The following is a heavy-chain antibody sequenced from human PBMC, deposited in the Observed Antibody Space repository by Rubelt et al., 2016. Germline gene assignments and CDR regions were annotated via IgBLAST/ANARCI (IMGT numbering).Heavy chain of an antibody. V-gene: IGHV1-3*01. CDR1: GYSFTTYS. Sequence: QVQLVQSGAEVKKPGASVKVSCKAAGYSFTTYSIHWVRQAPGQRLEWMGWINAGNGNTKYSQKFRGRGTITRDTSASTAYMELSSLRSEDTAIYYCATGYSSGWYVAYWGQGTLVTVSS. CDR3: ATGYSSGWYVAY. D-gene: IGHD6-19*01. J-gene: IGHJ4*02. CDR2: INAGNGNT.